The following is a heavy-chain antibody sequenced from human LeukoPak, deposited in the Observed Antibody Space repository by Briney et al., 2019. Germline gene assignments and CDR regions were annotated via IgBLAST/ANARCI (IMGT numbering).Heavy chain of an antibody. Sequence: ASVKVSCKASGYTFTGYYMLWVRQAPGQGLEWMGVINPSGGGTSYAQKFQGRVTMTRDTSTSTVYMELSSLRSEDTAVYYCARRDTAMVTIDYWGQGTLVTVSS. CDR1: GYTFTGYY. CDR2: INPSGGGT. V-gene: IGHV1-46*01. CDR3: ARRDTAMVTIDY. J-gene: IGHJ4*02. D-gene: IGHD5-18*01.